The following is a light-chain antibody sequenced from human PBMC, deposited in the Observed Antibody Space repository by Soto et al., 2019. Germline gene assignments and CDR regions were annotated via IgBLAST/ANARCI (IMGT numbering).Light chain of an antibody. CDR1: SSDVGAFNY. CDR3: SSYTTRNTEV. V-gene: IGLV2-14*03. Sequence: QSALTQPASVSGSPGQSISISCIGTSSDVGAFNYVSWYQHHPGKAPQLIIYDVISRPSGVSNRFSASKSGNTASLTISGLQAEDEADYYCSSYTTRNTEVFGTGTKLTVL. J-gene: IGLJ1*01. CDR2: DVI.